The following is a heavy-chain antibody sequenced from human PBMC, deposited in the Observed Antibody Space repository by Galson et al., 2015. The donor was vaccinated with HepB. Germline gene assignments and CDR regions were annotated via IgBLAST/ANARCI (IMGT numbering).Heavy chain of an antibody. J-gene: IGHJ4*02. CDR1: GGTFSSYA. CDR2: IIPILGIA. V-gene: IGHV1-69*04. D-gene: IGHD3-10*01. Sequence: SVKVSCKASGGTFSSYAISWVRQAPGQGLEWMGRIIPILGIANYAQKFQGRVTITADKSTSTAYMELSSLRSEDTAVYYCARDGGFGELLWSDYWGQGTLVTVSS. CDR3: ARDGGFGELLWSDY.